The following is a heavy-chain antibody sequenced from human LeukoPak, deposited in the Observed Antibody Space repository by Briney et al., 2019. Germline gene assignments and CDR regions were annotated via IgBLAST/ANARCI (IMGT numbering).Heavy chain of an antibody. J-gene: IGHJ4*02. Sequence: AGGSLGLSCAASGFTFSSYGMHWVRQAPGKGLEWVAVISYDGSNKYYADSVKGRFTISRDNSKNTLYLQMNSLRAEDTAVYYCAKDNLVLAAAGTSDFDYWGQGTLVTVSS. CDR3: AKDNLVLAAAGTSDFDY. V-gene: IGHV3-30*18. D-gene: IGHD6-13*01. CDR2: ISYDGSNK. CDR1: GFTFSSYG.